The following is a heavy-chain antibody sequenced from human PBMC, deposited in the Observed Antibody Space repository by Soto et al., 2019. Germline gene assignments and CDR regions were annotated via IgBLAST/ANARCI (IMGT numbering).Heavy chain of an antibody. Sequence: EVQLLESGGGLVQPGGSLRLSCAASGFTFSSYAMSWVRQAPGKGLEWVSAISGSGGSTYYADSVKGRFTISRDNTKNTLYLQMNSLRAEDTAVYYCAKGGWLPKEYYYYGMDVWGQGTTVTVSS. CDR2: ISGSGGST. CDR3: AKGGWLPKEYYYYGMDV. J-gene: IGHJ6*02. D-gene: IGHD3-9*01. V-gene: IGHV3-23*01. CDR1: GFTFSSYA.